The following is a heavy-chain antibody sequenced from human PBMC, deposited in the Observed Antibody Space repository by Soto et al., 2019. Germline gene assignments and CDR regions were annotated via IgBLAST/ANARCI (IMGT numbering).Heavy chain of an antibody. Sequence: GGSLRLSCAASGFTFSSYAMSWVRQAPGKGLEWVSAISGSGGSTYYADSVKGRFTISRDNSKNTLYLQMNSLRAEDTAVYYCAGSHFRQRQHGYWGQGTLVTVSS. J-gene: IGHJ4*02. CDR2: ISGSGGST. D-gene: IGHD1-1*01. CDR3: AGSHFRQRQHGY. CDR1: GFTFSSYA. V-gene: IGHV3-23*01.